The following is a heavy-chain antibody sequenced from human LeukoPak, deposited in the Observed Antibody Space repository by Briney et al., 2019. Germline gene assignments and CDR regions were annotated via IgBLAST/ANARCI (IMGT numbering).Heavy chain of an antibody. D-gene: IGHD3-22*01. V-gene: IGHV3-23*01. CDR1: GFPLRSYA. Sequence: RPGGSLRLSCGASGFPLRSYAMRWVRQAPARGVEWVSAYSGSGGNISYVASVKGPFPISRDNAKNTLYLQINSLRAEDTAVYYCAKGRYYYDSSGYYGEDGFDIWGQGKMVTVSS. J-gene: IGHJ3*02. CDR2: YSGSGGNI. CDR3: AKGRYYYDSSGYYGEDGFDI.